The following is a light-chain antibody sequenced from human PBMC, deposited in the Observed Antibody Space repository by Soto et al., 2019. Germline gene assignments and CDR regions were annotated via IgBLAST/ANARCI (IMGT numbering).Light chain of an antibody. J-gene: IGKJ1*01. CDR3: LQYHSDWT. Sequence: DTQMTQSPSTVSASVGDRITITCRARQNIQRWLAWYQQKPGKAPKLLIYKASSLERGFPSRFSAGGSGVEFTLNISSVQPEDFATYHCLQYHSDWTFGQGTKVEIK. V-gene: IGKV1-5*03. CDR1: QNIQRW. CDR2: KAS.